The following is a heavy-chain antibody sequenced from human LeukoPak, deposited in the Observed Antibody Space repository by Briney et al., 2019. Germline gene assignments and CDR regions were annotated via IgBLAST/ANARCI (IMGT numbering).Heavy chain of an antibody. CDR3: ARGRVSSSTWYSTYYYYFYMDV. CDR1: DDSITMYY. D-gene: IGHD1-1*01. J-gene: IGHJ6*03. V-gene: IGHV4-59*01. Sequence: SETLSLTCSVSDDSITMYYWTWIRQPPGRGLEWIGYFYHTGSTNFNPSLNGRVSIYRDTTKNLFSLRLRSVTAADTAVYFCARGRVSSSTWYSTYYYYFYMDVWGKGTTVTVSS. CDR2: FYHTGST.